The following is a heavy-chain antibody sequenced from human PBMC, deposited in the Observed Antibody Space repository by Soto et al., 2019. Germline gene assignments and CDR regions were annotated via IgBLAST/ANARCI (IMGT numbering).Heavy chain of an antibody. CDR1: GGTFSSYA. Sequence: QVQLVQSGAEVKKPGSSVKVSCKASGGTFSSYAISWVRQAPGQGLKWMGGIIPIFGTATYAQKFQGRVTITGAEPTSPAYMELRPLSSEDTAVYYLARSKPPPYYYGMDVWGQGTTVTVSS. CDR3: ARSKPPPYYYGMDV. V-gene: IGHV1-69*01. CDR2: IIPIFGTA. J-gene: IGHJ6*02.